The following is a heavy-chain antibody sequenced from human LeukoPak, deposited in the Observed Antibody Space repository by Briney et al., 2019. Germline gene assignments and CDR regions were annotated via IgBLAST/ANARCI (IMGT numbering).Heavy chain of an antibody. Sequence: GGSLRLSCVGSGFTFSSYEMNWVRQAPGKGLEWLSYIGSSDSTTHYADSVKGRFTISRDNAKNSLYLQMNSLRAEDTAVYYCASHRVFDAFDIWGQGTMVTVSS. J-gene: IGHJ3*02. CDR3: ASHRVFDAFDI. D-gene: IGHD6-13*01. CDR1: GFTFSSYE. V-gene: IGHV3-48*03. CDR2: IGSSDSTT.